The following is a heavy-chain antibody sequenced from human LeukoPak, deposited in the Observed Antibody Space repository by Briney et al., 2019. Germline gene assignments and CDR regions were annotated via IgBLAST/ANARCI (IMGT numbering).Heavy chain of an antibody. J-gene: IGHJ6*02. V-gene: IGHV3-33*01. Sequence: GSLRLSCAASGFTFSSYGMHWVRQAPGKGPEWVAVIWYDGSNKYYADSVKGRFTISRDNSKNTLYLQMNSLRAEDTAVYYCAREAYGSGSESPVYYYYGMDVWGQGTTVTVSS. D-gene: IGHD3-10*01. CDR3: AREAYGSGSESPVYYYYGMDV. CDR2: IWYDGSNK. CDR1: GFTFSSYG.